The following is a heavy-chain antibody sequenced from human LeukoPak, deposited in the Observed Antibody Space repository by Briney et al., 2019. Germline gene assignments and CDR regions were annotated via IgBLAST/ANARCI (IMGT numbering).Heavy chain of an antibody. D-gene: IGHD1-26*01. J-gene: IGHJ4*02. V-gene: IGHV4-30-4*01. CDR2: IYYSGST. CDR3: ARAGEWELLNY. Sequence: SETLSLTCTVSGGSISSGDYYWSWIRQPPGKGLEWIGYIYYSGSTYYNPSLKSRVTISVDTSKNQFSLKLSSVTAADTAVYYCARAGEWELLNYWGQGTLVTVSS. CDR1: GGSISSGDYY.